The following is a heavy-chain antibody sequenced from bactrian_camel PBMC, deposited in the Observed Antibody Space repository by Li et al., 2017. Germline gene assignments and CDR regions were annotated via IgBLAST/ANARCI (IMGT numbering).Heavy chain of an antibody. J-gene: IGHJ6*01. CDR1: GYTASSAYSSYC. CDR3: AAVRCEFWSRVWARSHDFSY. D-gene: IGHD3*01. Sequence: HVQLVESGGGSVQAGGSLRLSCAASGYTASSAYSSYCMGWFRQVPGKEREGVATIDSDGSTSYADSVKGRFTVSRDNAKNALYLQMNNLKPEDTAVYYCAAVRCEFWSRVWARSHDFSYWGQGTQVTVS. V-gene: IGHV3S26*01. CDR2: IDSDGST.